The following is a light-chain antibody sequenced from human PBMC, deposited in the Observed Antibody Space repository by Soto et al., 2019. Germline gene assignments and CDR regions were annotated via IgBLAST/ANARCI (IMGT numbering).Light chain of an antibody. CDR2: AAS. CDR1: QSISVW. Sequence: EIQMTQSPPTLSASVGERVTLTCRASQSISVWLAWYQQKPGKAPKLLIYAASSLQSGVPSRFSGSGSGTDFTLTISSLQPEDFATYYCQQSYSTPWTFGQGTKVDIK. CDR3: QQSYSTPWT. V-gene: IGKV1-39*01. J-gene: IGKJ1*01.